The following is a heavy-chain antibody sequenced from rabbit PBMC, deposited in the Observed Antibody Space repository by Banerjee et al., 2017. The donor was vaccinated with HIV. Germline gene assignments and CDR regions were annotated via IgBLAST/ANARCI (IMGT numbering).Heavy chain of an antibody. CDR1: GFSFSNNYV. CDR2: INTSSGNT. V-gene: IGHV1S45*01. Sequence: QEQLEESGGGLVKPEGSLTLTCTASGFSFSNNYVMCWVRQAPGEGLEWIACINTSSGNTVYASWGKGRFPLSKTSSTTVTLQMTSLTAADTAPYFCAGDLAGCIGWNFNLWGQGTLVTVS. D-gene: IGHD4-2*01. J-gene: IGHJ6*01. CDR3: AGDLAGCIGWNFNL.